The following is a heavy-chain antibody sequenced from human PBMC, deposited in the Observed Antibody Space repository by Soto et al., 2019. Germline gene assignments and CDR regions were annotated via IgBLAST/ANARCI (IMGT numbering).Heavy chain of an antibody. D-gene: IGHD4-17*01. CDR3: ARQRGDYDYYSYGMDV. V-gene: IGHV4-31*03. CDR1: GGSISSGGYY. J-gene: IGHJ6*02. Sequence: QVQLQESGPGLVKPSQTLSLTCTVSGGSISSGGYYWSWIRQHPGKGLEWIGYIYYSGSTYYNPSLKGRVTISVDRSKNQFSLKLSSVTAADTAVYYCARQRGDYDYYSYGMDVWGQGTTVTVSS. CDR2: IYYSGST.